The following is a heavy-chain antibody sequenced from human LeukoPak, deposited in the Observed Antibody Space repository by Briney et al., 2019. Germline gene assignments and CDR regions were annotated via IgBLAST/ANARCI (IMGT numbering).Heavy chain of an antibody. CDR2: ISYDGSNK. Sequence: PGRSLRLSCAASGFTFSSYGMHWVRQAPGKGLEWVAVISYDGSNKYYADSVKGRFTIPRDNSKNTLYLQMNSLRAEDTAVYYCAKGLSGSYVGGFDYWGQGTLVTVSS. V-gene: IGHV3-30*18. D-gene: IGHD1-26*01. J-gene: IGHJ4*02. CDR1: GFTFSSYG. CDR3: AKGLSGSYVGGFDY.